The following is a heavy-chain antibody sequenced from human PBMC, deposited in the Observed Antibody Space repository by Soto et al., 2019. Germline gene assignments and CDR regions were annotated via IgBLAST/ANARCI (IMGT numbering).Heavy chain of an antibody. CDR1: GFTFSSYS. D-gene: IGHD3-22*01. J-gene: IGHJ6*02. V-gene: IGHV3-48*02. Sequence: EVQLVESGGGLVQPGGSLRLSCAASGFTFSSYSMNWVRQAPGKGLEWVSYISSSSSTIYYADSVKGRFTISRDNAKNSLYLQMNSLRDEDTAVYYCAIDAPFYDSSGYYYSVGMDVSGQGTTVTVSS. CDR3: AIDAPFYDSSGYYYSVGMDV. CDR2: ISSSSSTI.